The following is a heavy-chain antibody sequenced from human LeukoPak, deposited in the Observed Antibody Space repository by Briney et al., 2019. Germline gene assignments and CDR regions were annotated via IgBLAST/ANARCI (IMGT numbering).Heavy chain of an antibody. CDR1: GYTFTGYY. CDR2: INPNSGGT. V-gene: IGHV1-2*02. D-gene: IGHD3-16*02. J-gene: IGHJ4*02. Sequence: ASVKVSCKASGYTFTGYYMHWVRQAPGQGLEWMGWINPNSGGTNYAQKFQGRVTMTRDTSISTAYMELSRLRSDDTALYYCARVAYDYVWGSYRYLDYWGQGTLVTVSS. CDR3: ARVAYDYVWGSYRYLDY.